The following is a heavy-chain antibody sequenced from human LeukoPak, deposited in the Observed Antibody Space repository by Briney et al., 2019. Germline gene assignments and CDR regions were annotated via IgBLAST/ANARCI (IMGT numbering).Heavy chain of an antibody. Sequence: GGSLRLSCAASGFTFSSYALHWVRQAPGKGLEYVSAISSNGGSTYYANSVKGRFTISRDNSKNTLYLQMGSLRAEDMAVYYCARGYGNDYVWGSYRSDFDYWGQGTLVTVSS. CDR1: GFTFSSYA. V-gene: IGHV3-64*01. J-gene: IGHJ4*02. CDR3: ARGYGNDYVWGSYRSDFDY. CDR2: ISSNGGST. D-gene: IGHD3-16*02.